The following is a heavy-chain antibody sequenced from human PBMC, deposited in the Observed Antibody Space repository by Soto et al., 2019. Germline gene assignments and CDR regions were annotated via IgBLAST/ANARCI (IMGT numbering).Heavy chain of an antibody. CDR1: GGSFSGYY. D-gene: IGHD5-18*01. Sequence: PSETLSLTCAVYGGSFSGYYWSWIRQPPGKGLEWIGEINHSGSTNYNPSLKSRFTISVDASKNQFSLKLSSVTAADPAGYYCGRRGGYGYYNVSVDSWGQGNRVTVSS. J-gene: IGHJ5*01. CDR3: GRRGGYGYYNVSVDS. V-gene: IGHV4-34*01. CDR2: INHSGST.